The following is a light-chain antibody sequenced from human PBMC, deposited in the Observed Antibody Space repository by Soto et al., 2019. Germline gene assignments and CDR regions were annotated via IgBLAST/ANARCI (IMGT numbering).Light chain of an antibody. CDR1: QGIGND. CDR2: AAA. J-gene: IGKJ4*01. V-gene: IGKV1-6*02. CDR3: LQDHNYPIT. Sequence: AIQMAQSPSSLSASVGDRVTITCRASQGIGNDVGWYQQKPGQAPKLLIYAAATLQSGVPSRFSGSRSGTDFILTISSLQPEDFATYYCLQDHNYPITFGGGTNVDIK.